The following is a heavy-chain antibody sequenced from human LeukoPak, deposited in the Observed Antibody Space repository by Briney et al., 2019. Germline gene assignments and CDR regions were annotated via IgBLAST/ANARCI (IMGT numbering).Heavy chain of an antibody. D-gene: IGHD6-19*01. CDR3: ARYDVGWYYFDY. J-gene: IGHJ4*02. CDR1: GGSISSSNW. V-gene: IGHV4-4*02. CDR2: IYHSGST. Sequence: SETLSLTCTVSGGSISSSNWWSWVRPPPEKGLEWIGEIYHSGSTNYNPSLKSRVTISVDKSKNQFSLKLSSVTAADTAVYYCARYDVGWYYFDYWGQGTLVTVSS.